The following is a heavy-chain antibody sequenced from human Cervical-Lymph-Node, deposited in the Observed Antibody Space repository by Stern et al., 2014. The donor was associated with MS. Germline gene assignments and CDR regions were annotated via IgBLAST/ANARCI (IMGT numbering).Heavy chain of an antibody. J-gene: IGHJ6*02. D-gene: IGHD2-21*02. V-gene: IGHV2-5*02. Sequence: QVTFKESGPTLVKPTKTLTLTCTFSGFSLSTDGEGVHWIRQPPGKALEWLAVISWDDDKRYNPSLKNMLTITKDTSTNQVVVTRTNMDPVDTAKYHCAHARVTSDEAFVLDVGGQGTPVTVSS. CDR1: GFSLSTDGEG. CDR3: AHARVTSDEAFVLDV. CDR2: ISWDDDK.